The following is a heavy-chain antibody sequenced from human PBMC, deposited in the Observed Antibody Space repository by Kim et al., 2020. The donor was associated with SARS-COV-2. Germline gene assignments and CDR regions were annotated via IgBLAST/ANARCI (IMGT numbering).Heavy chain of an antibody. D-gene: IGHD3-22*01. Sequence: GGSLRLSCAASGFTVSSNYMSWVRQAPGKGLEWVAVIYSGASAYYADSATGRFDISRDNSKNTLYIQMNSLKDADTAVYYCAREFYDSSGYASNALDIWGPGTMVTLSS. CDR2: IYSGASA. V-gene: IGHV3-66*01. J-gene: IGHJ3*02. CDR1: GFTVSSNY. CDR3: AREFYDSSGYASNALDI.